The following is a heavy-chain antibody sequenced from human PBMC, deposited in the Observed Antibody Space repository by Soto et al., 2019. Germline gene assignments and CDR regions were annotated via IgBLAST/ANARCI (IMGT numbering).Heavy chain of an antibody. D-gene: IGHD6-6*01. CDR1: GFTFSGSV. J-gene: IGHJ4*02. CDR2: IRSRDSDYAT. CDR3: TTYGNSSKGFDY. V-gene: IGHV3-73*01. Sequence: EVQLVESGGGLVLPGGSLKLSCAVSGFTFSGSVMHWVRQAPGKGLEWLGRIRSRDSDYATSYAESVKGRVTISRDDSKNTAYLQVTSLKIEDTALYYCTTYGNSSKGFDYWGQGTLVTVSS.